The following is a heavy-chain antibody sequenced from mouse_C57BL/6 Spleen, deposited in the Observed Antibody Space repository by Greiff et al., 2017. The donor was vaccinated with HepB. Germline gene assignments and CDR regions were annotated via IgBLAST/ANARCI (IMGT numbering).Heavy chain of an antibody. CDR2: IDPSDSET. D-gene: IGHD3-2*02. Sequence: QVQLQQPGAELVRPGSSVKLSCKASGYTFTSYWMHWVKQRPIQGLEWIGNIDPSDSETHYNQKFKDKATLTVDKSSSTAYTQLSSLTAEDSAVYYCARDSSGPLAMDYWGQGTSVTVSS. V-gene: IGHV1-52*01. J-gene: IGHJ4*01. CDR1: GYTFTSYW. CDR3: ARDSSGPLAMDY.